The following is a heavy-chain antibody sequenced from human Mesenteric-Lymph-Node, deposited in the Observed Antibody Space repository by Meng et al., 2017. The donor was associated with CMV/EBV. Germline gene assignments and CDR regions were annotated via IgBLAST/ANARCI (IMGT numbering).Heavy chain of an antibody. V-gene: IGHV3-74*01. CDR2: IQGDGSVI. CDR1: GFTFSDHW. D-gene: IGHD3-3*01. J-gene: IGHJ4*02. Sequence: GESLKISCAASGFTFSDHWMFWVRQAPGEGLVWVSYIQGDGSVISYADSVRGRFTISRDNTKNTLYLQMNSLRAEDTAVYYCAKDHHYDFWSTYSYYFDCWGQGTLVTVSS. CDR3: AKDHHYDFWSTYSYYFDC.